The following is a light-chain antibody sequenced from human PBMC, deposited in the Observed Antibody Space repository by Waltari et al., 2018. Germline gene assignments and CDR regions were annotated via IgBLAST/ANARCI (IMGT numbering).Light chain of an antibody. CDR2: ANY. J-gene: IGLJ3*02. Sequence: QSVLTQPPPTSGTPGQRVTILFSGSTSNIGTNTVTWYQLPPGTAPKTVIFANYHRPSGVPDRFSASKSGTSASLVISGLQSEDEADYFCATWDDSLSGRVFGGGTKVTVL. CDR1: TSNIGTNT. V-gene: IGLV1-44*01. CDR3: ATWDDSLSGRV.